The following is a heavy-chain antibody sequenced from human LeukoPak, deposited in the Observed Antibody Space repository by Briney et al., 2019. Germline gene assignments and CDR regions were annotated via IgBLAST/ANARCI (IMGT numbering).Heavy chain of an antibody. CDR3: ARVASSGWYRIPGPYYFDY. D-gene: IGHD6-19*01. V-gene: IGHV4-59*01. CDR2: SGST. J-gene: IGHJ4*02. Sequence: SGSTNYNPSLKSRVTISVDTSKNQFSLKLSSVTAADTAVYYCARVASSGWYRIPGPYYFDYWGQGTLVTVSS.